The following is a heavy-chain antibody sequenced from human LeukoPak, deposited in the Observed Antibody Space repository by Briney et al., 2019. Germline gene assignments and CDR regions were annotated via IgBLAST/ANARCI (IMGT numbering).Heavy chain of an antibody. V-gene: IGHV4-4*07. J-gene: IGHJ3*02. D-gene: IGHD3-22*01. CDR3: ARDYYDSRGEAFDI. Sequence: SETLSLTCTVSGGSISGYYWSWIRQPAGKGLEWIGRIYPSGSTTYNPSLTSRVAMSVDTSKNQFSLKLTSVTAADTAVYYCARDYYDSRGEAFDIWGQGTMVTVSS. CDR1: GGSISGYY. CDR2: IYPSGST.